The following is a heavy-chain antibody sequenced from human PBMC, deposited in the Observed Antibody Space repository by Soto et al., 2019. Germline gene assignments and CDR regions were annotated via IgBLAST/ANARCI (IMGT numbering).Heavy chain of an antibody. CDR2: ISGSGGST. CDR3: AKVLSKGPGNRYYFDY. D-gene: IGHD3-9*01. V-gene: IGHV3-23*01. Sequence: YLILSCTASGFTFSRFAMSWVRQAPGKGLEGVSAISGSGGSTYYADSVKGRFTISRDNSKNTLYLQMNSLRAEDTALYYCAKVLSKGPGNRYYFDYWGQGTLVTVS. J-gene: IGHJ4*02. CDR1: GFTFSRFA.